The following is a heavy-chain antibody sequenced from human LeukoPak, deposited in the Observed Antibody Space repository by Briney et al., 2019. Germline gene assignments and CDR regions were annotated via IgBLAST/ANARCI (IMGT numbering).Heavy chain of an antibody. CDR1: SFTFVSHS. J-gene: IGHJ4*02. CDR3: ERDAKGIIVTTFFDY. D-gene: IGHD4-17*01. CDR2: ISSSSSTI. V-gene: IGHV3-48*01. Sequence: GGSLRLSCAASSFTFVSHSMNTVRQAPGKGLEWVSYISSSSSTIYYADSVKGRFTISRDNAKNSLYLQMSSLRAEGTAVYYCERDAKGIIVTTFFDYWGQGTLVTVSS.